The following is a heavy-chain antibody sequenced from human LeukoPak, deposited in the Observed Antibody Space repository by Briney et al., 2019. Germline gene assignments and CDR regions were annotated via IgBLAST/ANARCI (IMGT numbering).Heavy chain of an antibody. CDR3: ARNLGIAAAGILGWTFDY. CDR2: ISYDGSNK. D-gene: IGHD6-13*01. CDR1: GFTFSSYA. Sequence: GGSLRLSCAASGFTFSSYAMHWVRQAPGKGLEWVAVISYDGSNKYYADSVKGRFTISRDNSKNTLYLQMNSLRAEDTAVYYCARNLGIAAAGILGWTFDYWGQGTLVTVSS. V-gene: IGHV3-30*04. J-gene: IGHJ4*02.